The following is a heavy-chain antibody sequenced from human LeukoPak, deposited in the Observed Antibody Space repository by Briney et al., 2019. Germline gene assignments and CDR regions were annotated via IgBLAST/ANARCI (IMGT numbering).Heavy chain of an antibody. CDR3: AKGPQLGSGYHPDY. J-gene: IGHJ4*02. CDR2: ITGSDDRT. CDR1: GFTFSSDA. D-gene: IGHD3-22*01. Sequence: GGXLRLSCAASGFTFSSDAMTCVRQAPGKGLEWVSTITGSDDRTYYADSVKGRFTISRDYSKNTLHLQLNSLRVEDTAIYYCAKGPQLGSGYHPDYWGQGTLVTVSS. V-gene: IGHV3-23*01.